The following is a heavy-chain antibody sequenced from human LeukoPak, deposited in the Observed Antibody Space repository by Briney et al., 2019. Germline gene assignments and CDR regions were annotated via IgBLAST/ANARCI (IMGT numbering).Heavy chain of an antibody. Sequence: SETLSLTCTVSGGSINNYYWSWIRQPPGKGLEWIGYIYYSGSTNYNPSLKSRVTISVDTSKNQFSLKLSSVTAADTAVYYCARTDSSGWQGIDYWGQGTLVTVSS. J-gene: IGHJ4*02. D-gene: IGHD6-19*01. CDR3: ARTDSSGWQGIDY. CDR1: GGSINNYY. CDR2: IYYSGST. V-gene: IGHV4-59*01.